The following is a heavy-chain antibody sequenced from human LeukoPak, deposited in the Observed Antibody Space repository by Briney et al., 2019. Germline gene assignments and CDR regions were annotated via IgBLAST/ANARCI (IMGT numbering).Heavy chain of an antibody. Sequence: GGSLRLSCAASGFTFSDYGMHWVRQAPGKGLEWVAFIRYDGSNKDYADSVKGRFTISRDNSKNTLYLQMNSLRAEDTAVYYCAKVNRSPASYWGQGTLVTVSS. CDR1: GFTFSDYG. J-gene: IGHJ4*02. CDR2: IRYDGSNK. V-gene: IGHV3-30*02. CDR3: AKVNRSPASY.